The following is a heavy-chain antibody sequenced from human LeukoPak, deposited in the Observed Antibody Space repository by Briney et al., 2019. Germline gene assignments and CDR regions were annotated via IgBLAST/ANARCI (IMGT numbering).Heavy chain of an antibody. Sequence: GGSLRLSCAASGFTFSTSDMHWVRQAPGKGLQWVAFISYDGSKKHCADSVQGRCTISRDNSKNTLSLQLNSLRADDTAVFYCTKGLLSWGQGTLLTVAA. V-gene: IGHV3-30*02. CDR1: GFTFSTSD. CDR3: TKGLLS. CDR2: ISYDGSKK. J-gene: IGHJ5*02.